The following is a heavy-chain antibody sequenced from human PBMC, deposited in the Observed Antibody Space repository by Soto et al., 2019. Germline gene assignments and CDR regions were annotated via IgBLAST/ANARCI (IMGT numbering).Heavy chain of an antibody. D-gene: IGHD5-12*01. J-gene: IGHJ4*02. CDR3: TTDPGIEWLRPLRIDY. CDR2: IKSKTDGGTT. Sequence: KTGGSLRLSCAASGFTFDEYSMHWVRQAPGKGLEWVGRIKSKTDGGTTDYAAPVKGRFTISRDDSKNTLYLQMNSLKTEDTAVYYCTTDPGIEWLRPLRIDYWGQGTLVTVSS. V-gene: IGHV3-15*01. CDR1: GFTFDEYS.